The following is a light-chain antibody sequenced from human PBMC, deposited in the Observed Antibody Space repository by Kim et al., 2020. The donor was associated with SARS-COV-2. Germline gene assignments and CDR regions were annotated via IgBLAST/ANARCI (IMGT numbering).Light chain of an antibody. V-gene: IGLV2-14*03. CDR3: SSYTDISLYV. CDR2: DVI. Sequence: GQSITISCTGTSSDIGSYNSVSWYQQHPGKAPELIIYDVIRRPPGISNRFSASKSGNTASLTISGLQAEDEADYYCSSYTDISLYVFGSGTKVTV. J-gene: IGLJ1*01. CDR1: SSDIGSYNS.